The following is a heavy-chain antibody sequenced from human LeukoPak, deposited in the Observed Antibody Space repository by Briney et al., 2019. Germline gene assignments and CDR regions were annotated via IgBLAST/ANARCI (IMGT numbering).Heavy chain of an antibody. Sequence: PGGSLRLSCAASGFSFSSYGMSWVRQAPGKGLEWVAVISYDGSNKYYADSVKGRFTISRDNSKNTLYLQMNSLRAEDTAVYYCAKDYCGGDCYPDYWGQGTLVTVSS. D-gene: IGHD2-21*02. CDR1: GFSFSSYG. V-gene: IGHV3-30*18. J-gene: IGHJ4*02. CDR2: ISYDGSNK. CDR3: AKDYCGGDCYPDY.